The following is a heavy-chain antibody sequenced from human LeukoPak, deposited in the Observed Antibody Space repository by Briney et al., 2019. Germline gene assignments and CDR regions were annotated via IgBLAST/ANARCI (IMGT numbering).Heavy chain of an antibody. Sequence: SETLSPTCTVSGGSISSSSYYWGWIRQPPGKGLEWIGSIYYSGSTYYNPSLKSRVTISVDTSKNQFSLKLSSVTAADTAVYYCARDIVATGRINYFDYWGQGTLVTVSS. CDR2: IYYSGST. D-gene: IGHD5-12*01. CDR3: ARDIVATGRINYFDY. CDR1: GGSISSSSYY. V-gene: IGHV4-39*02. J-gene: IGHJ4*02.